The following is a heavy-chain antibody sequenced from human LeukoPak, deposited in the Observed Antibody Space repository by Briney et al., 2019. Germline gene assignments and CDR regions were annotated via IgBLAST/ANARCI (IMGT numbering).Heavy chain of an antibody. CDR2: IIPLLGVV. J-gene: IGHJ3*02. V-gene: IGHV1-69*04. CDR3: ASDRTIAAAVDPFDI. Sequence: SVKVSCKASRVTFNSCSISWVRQAPGHGLDWMGRIIPLLGVVNYAQKFQGKVTITADKSTNTAYMELSSLRSEDTAMYYCASDRTIAAAVDPFDIWGQGTMVTVSS. D-gene: IGHD6-13*01. CDR1: RVTFNSCS.